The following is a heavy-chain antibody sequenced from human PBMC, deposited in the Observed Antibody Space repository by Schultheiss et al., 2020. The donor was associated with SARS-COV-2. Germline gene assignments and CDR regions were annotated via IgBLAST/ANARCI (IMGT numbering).Heavy chain of an antibody. Sequence: ASVKVSCAASGYTFKIYGLTWVRQAPGQGLEWMGWIGAYNGNTNYAQKLQGRVTMTTDTSTSTAYMELRSLRSDDTAVYYCARENGYYYDSSGDGNWFDPWGQGTLVTVSS. D-gene: IGHD3-22*01. J-gene: IGHJ5*02. CDR1: GYTFKIYG. V-gene: IGHV1-18*01. CDR2: IGAYNGNT. CDR3: ARENGYYYDSSGDGNWFDP.